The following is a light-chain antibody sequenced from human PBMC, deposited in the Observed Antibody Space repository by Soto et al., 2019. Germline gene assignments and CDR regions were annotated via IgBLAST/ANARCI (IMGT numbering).Light chain of an antibody. CDR2: EVN. V-gene: IGLV2-23*02. Sequence: QSVLTQPASVSGSPGQSITISCTGTSSDVGSYNLVSWYQQHPGKAPKLMIYEVNKRPSGVSNRFSGSKSGNTASLTISGLQAEDEADYYCCSYAGSSANWVFGGGTKLTAL. CDR1: SSDVGSYNL. J-gene: IGLJ3*02. CDR3: CSYAGSSANWV.